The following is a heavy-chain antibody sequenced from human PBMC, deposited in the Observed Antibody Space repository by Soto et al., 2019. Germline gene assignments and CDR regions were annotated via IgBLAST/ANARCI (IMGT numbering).Heavy chain of an antibody. D-gene: IGHD2-15*01. CDR1: GYSFTNYA. CDR3: ARDLFVVVEAASLPDC. Sequence: QVQLVQSGAEVKKPGASVKVSCKASGYSFTNYAIHWVRQAPGQRLEWMGWINPGNGYTTYSQKFQGRVTFTRDTAASTAYMELSSLRSDDTAVYYCARDLFVVVEAASLPDCWGQGTRVTVSS. J-gene: IGHJ4*02. V-gene: IGHV1-3*01. CDR2: INPGNGYT.